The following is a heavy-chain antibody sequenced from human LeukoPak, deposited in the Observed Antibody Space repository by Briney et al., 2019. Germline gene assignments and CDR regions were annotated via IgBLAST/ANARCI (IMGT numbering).Heavy chain of an antibody. Sequence: QPGGSLRLSCAASGFTFSSYAMSWVRQAPGKGLEWVSAISGSGGSTYYADSVKGRFTISRDNSKNTLYLQMNSLRAEDTAVYYCAKEDGYCSGGSCSTGGYYWGQGTLVTVSS. CDR3: AKEDGYCSGGSCSTGGYY. CDR2: ISGSGGST. V-gene: IGHV3-23*01. D-gene: IGHD2-15*01. J-gene: IGHJ4*02. CDR1: GFTFSSYA.